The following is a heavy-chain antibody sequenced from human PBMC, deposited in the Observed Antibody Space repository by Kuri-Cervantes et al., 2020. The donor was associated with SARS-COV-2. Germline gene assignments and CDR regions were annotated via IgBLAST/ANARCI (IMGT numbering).Heavy chain of an antibody. CDR1: GGPISSGDYY. J-gene: IGHJ4*02. D-gene: IGHD3-10*01. V-gene: IGHV4-30-4*08. Sequence: SCTVSGGPISSGDYYWSWIRQPPGKGLEWIGYIYYSGGTYYNPSLKSRVTISVDTSKNQFPLKLSSVTAADTAVYHCARLEPTMVRIAGDGGGFDYWGQGTLVTVSS. CDR3: ARLEPTMVRIAGDGGGFDY. CDR2: IYYSGGT.